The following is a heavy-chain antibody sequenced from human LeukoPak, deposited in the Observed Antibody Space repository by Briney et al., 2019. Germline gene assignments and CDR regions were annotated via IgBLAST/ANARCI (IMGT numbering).Heavy chain of an antibody. CDR3: ARDRDYYYGSGSYYYY. Sequence: SETLSLTCAVCGGSFSGYYWSWIRQPPGKGLEWIGEINRSGSTNYNPSLKSRVTISVDTSKNQFSLKLSSVTAADTAVYYCARDRDYYYGSGSYYYYWGQGTLVTVSS. CDR2: INRSGST. V-gene: IGHV4-34*01. D-gene: IGHD3-10*01. CDR1: GGSFSGYY. J-gene: IGHJ4*02.